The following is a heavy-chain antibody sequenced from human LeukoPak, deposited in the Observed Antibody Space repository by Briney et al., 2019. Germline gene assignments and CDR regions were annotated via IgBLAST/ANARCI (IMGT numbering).Heavy chain of an antibody. Sequence: PGGSLRLSCEASRFTFSTYGMHWVRQAPGKGLEWVTFISYDGTNKYYADSVKGRFTISRDNAKNSLYLQMNSLRAEDTAVYYCARDHEFASDYWGQGTLVTVSS. J-gene: IGHJ4*02. CDR1: RFTFSTYG. V-gene: IGHV3-30*03. CDR3: ARDHEFASDY. CDR2: ISYDGTNK.